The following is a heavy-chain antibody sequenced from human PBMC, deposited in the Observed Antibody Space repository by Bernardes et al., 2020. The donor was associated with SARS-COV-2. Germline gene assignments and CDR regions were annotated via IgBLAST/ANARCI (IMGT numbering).Heavy chain of an antibody. CDR3: AREEAVTIFGVVIDHYYYGMDV. D-gene: IGHD3-3*01. V-gene: IGHV1-46*01. J-gene: IGHJ6*02. CDR2: INPSGCST. CDR1: GYTFTSSY. Sequence: AVPVPCKASGYTFTSSYMHWVRQAPAQGLEWMGIINPSGCSTSYAQQFQGRVTMTRDTSTSTVYMELSSLRSEDTAVYYCAREEAVTIFGVVIDHYYYGMDVWGQGTTVTVSS.